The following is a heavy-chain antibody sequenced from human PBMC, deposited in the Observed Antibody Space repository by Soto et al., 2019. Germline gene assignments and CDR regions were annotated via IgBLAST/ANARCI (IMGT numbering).Heavy chain of an antibody. CDR1: GFTFSSYS. CDR2: ISSSSSYI. D-gene: IGHD2-2*02. V-gene: IGHV3-21*01. J-gene: IGHJ4*02. CDR3: ARDCSSTSCYRVVDY. Sequence: EVQLVESGGGLVKPGGSLRLSCAASGFTFSSYSMNWVRQAPGKGLEWVSSISSSSSYIYYADSVKGRFTISRDNAKNSLYLQMNSLRAEDTAVYYCARDCSSTSCYRVVDYWGQGTLVTVSS.